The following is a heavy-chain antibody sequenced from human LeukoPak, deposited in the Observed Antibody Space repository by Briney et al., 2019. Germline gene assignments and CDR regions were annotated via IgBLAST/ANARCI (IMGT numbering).Heavy chain of an antibody. CDR1: GFTFSSYG. V-gene: IGHV3-30*03. Sequence: GGSLRLSCAASGFTFSSYGMHWVRQAPGKGLEWVAVISYDGSNKYYADSVKGRFTIPRDNSKNTLYLQMNSLRAEDTAVYYCASNVGMDVWGQGTTVTVSS. CDR3: ASNVGMDV. CDR2: ISYDGSNK. J-gene: IGHJ6*02.